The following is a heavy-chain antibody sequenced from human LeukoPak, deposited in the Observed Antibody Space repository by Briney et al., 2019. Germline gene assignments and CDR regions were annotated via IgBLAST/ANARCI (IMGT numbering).Heavy chain of an antibody. J-gene: IGHJ4*02. CDR2: ISSSGSTI. CDR1: GFTFSSYE. CDR3: ARAMVRPPYYYDSSGYIFDY. D-gene: IGHD3-22*01. Sequence: GGSLRLSCAASGFTFSSYEMNWVRQAPGKGLEWVSYISSSGSTIYYADSVKGRFTISRDNAKNSLYLQMNSLRAEDTAVCYCARAMVRPPYYYDSSGYIFDYWGQGTLVTVSS. V-gene: IGHV3-48*03.